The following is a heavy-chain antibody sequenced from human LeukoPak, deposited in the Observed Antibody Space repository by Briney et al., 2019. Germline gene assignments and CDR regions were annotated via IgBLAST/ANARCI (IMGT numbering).Heavy chain of an antibody. V-gene: IGHV7-4-1*02. J-gene: IGHJ5*02. D-gene: IGHD3-16*01. CDR2: IKTSTGNP. CDR1: GYPFTNSA. CDR3: VARSQGFEWFDP. Sequence: ASVRASCKASGYPFTNSAVNWVSQAAGQGLEWRGWIKTSTGNPTYAQGSTGRFVFSLATSISTAYLQITGLKAEDTAVYYCVARSQGFEWFDPWGQGTLVTVSS.